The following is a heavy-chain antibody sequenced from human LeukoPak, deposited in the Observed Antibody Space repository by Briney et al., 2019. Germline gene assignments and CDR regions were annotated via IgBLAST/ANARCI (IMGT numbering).Heavy chain of an antibody. CDR2: TYYRSKWDN. CDR3: ARELDYESSIDY. CDR1: VDSVSSHSGS. J-gene: IGHJ4*02. Sequence: SQTLSVTCALSVDSVSSHSGSWQWIKPSPSRGLEWLGRTYYRSKWDNDYAVSVKSRISINPDTSKNQFSLQLNSVTPEDTAVYYCARELDYESSIDYWGQGALVTVSS. V-gene: IGHV6-1*01. D-gene: IGHD4-17*01.